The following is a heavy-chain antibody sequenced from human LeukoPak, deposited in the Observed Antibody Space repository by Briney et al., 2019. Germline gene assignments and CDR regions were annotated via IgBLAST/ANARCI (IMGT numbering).Heavy chain of an antibody. D-gene: IGHD4-17*01. J-gene: IGHJ2*01. Sequence: ASVKVSCKASGYTFTSYYMHWVRQAPGQGLEWMGIINPSGGSTSYAQKFQGRVTMTRDMSTSTVYMELSSLRSEDTAVYYCARVGYGDYEGVGWYFDLWGRGTLVTVSS. CDR1: GYTFTSYY. CDR3: ARVGYGDYEGVGWYFDL. CDR2: INPSGGST. V-gene: IGHV1-46*01.